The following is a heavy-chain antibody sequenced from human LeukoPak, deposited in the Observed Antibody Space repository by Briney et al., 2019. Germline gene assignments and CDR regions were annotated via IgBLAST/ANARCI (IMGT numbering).Heavy chain of an antibody. CDR3: ARDKGAGTTQTIRFDP. J-gene: IGHJ5*02. D-gene: IGHD1-1*01. CDR1: GFAFSSYW. V-gene: IGHV3-7*01. Sequence: PGGSLRLSCVASGFAFSSYWMNWVRQAPGKGLGWVANIKQDGSEKYYVDSAKGRFTISRDNSKNTLYLQMNRLRAEDTAVYYCARDKGAGTTQTIRFDPWGQGTLVTVSS. CDR2: IKQDGSEK.